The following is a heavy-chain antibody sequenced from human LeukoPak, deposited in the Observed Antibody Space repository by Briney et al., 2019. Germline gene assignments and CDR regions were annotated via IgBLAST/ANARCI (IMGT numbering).Heavy chain of an antibody. J-gene: IGHJ4*02. CDR1: GYTFTSYG. CDR2: ISAYNGNT. V-gene: IGHV1-18*01. CDR3: AKDKLGGTNANYFDS. Sequence: ASVKVSCKASGYTFTSYGISWVRQAPGQGLEWMGWISAYNGNTNYAQKLQGRVTMTTDTSTSTAYMELRSLRSDDTAVYYCAKDKLGGTNANYFDSWGQGTLVTVSS. D-gene: IGHD1-26*01.